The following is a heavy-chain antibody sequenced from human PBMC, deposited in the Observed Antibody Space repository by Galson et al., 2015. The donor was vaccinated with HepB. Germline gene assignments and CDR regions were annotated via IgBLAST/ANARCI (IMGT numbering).Heavy chain of an antibody. D-gene: IGHD1-26*01. J-gene: IGHJ6*02. CDR1: GGTFSSYA. Sequence: SVKVSCKASGGTFSSYAISWVRQAPGQGLEWMGGIITIFGTANYAQKFQGRVTITADESTSTAYMELSSLRSEDTAVYYCARDVVWGSYGYYGMGVWGQGTMVTVSS. CDR2: IITIFGTA. V-gene: IGHV1-69*13. CDR3: ARDVVWGSYGYYGMGV.